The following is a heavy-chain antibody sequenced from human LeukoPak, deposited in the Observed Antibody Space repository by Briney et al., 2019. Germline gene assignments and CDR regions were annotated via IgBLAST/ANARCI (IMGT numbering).Heavy chain of an antibody. J-gene: IGHJ4*02. D-gene: IGHD3-3*02. V-gene: IGHV4-38-2*01. CDR3: ARADHFGSGYFDY. CDR1: GYSISSGYY. CDR2: IYHSGST. Sequence: SETLSLTCAVSGYSISSGYYWGWIRQPPGKGLEWTGSIYHSGSTYDNPSLKSRVTISVDTSKNHFSLKLSSVTAADTAVYYCARADHFGSGYFDYWGQGTLVTVSS.